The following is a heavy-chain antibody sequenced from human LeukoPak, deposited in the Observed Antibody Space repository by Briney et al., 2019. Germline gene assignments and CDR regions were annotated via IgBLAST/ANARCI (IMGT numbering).Heavy chain of an antibody. V-gene: IGHV3-23*01. CDR1: GFTFSSYA. CDR3: AKSSITMIVVVTPQDY. J-gene: IGHJ4*02. Sequence: GGSLRLSCAASGFTFSSYAMSWVRQAPGKGLEWVSAISGSGGSTYYADSVKGRFTISRDNSKNTLYLQMNSLRAEDTAVYYCAKSSITMIVVVTPQDYWGQGTLVTVSP. CDR2: ISGSGGST. D-gene: IGHD3-22*01.